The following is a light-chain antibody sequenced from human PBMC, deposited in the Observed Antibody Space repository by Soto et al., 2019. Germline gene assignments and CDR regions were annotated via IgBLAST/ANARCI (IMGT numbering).Light chain of an antibody. CDR3: ETWDSKGV. CDR2: LEGSGSY. CDR1: SGHSSYI. V-gene: IGLV4-60*03. J-gene: IGLJ2*01. Sequence: QLVLTQSSSASASLGSSVKLSCTLSSGHSSYIIAWHQQQPGKAPRYLMKLEGSGSYNKGSGVPDRFSGSSSGADRYLTISNLQSEDEADYYCETWDSKGVFGGGTQLTV.